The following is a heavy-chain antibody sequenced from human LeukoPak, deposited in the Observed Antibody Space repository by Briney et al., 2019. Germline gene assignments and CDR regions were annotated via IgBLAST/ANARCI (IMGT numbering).Heavy chain of an antibody. Sequence: GGSLRLSCAASGFTFSDYYMSWIRQAPGKGLEWVSYVSNSGSTIYSADSVKGRFTISRDNAKNSLYLQMNSLRAEDTAVYYCAELGITMIGGVWGKGTTVTISS. CDR2: VSNSGSTI. D-gene: IGHD3-10*02. V-gene: IGHV3-11*04. CDR3: AELGITMIGGV. CDR1: GFTFSDYY. J-gene: IGHJ6*04.